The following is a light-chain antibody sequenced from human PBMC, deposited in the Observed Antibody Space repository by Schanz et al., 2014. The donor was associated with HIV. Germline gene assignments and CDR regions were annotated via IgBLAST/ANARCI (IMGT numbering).Light chain of an antibody. CDR2: AAS. Sequence: EVVLTQSPGTLSLSPGERATLSCRASQSVIASYVAWYQHKPGHAPRLLIYAASNRATGIPDRFRGSGSGTEFTLTISSLQSEDSAIYYCQQYNNWPLGFGGGTKVEIK. CDR1: QSVIAS. J-gene: IGKJ4*01. CDR3: QQYNNWPLG. V-gene: IGKV3D-15*01.